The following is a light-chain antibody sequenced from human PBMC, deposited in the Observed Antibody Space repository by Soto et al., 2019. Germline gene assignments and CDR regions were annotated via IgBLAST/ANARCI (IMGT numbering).Light chain of an antibody. Sequence: DIQLTQSPPYLSASVRDRVTIICRASQGISSFLAWYQQKPGRAPKLLVYGASTVERGVPSRFSGSGSGAEFTLTISSLQPEDFATYYCQQVNSYPFTFGPGTRVDIK. CDR2: GAS. CDR3: QQVNSYPFT. J-gene: IGKJ3*01. V-gene: IGKV1-9*01. CDR1: QGISSF.